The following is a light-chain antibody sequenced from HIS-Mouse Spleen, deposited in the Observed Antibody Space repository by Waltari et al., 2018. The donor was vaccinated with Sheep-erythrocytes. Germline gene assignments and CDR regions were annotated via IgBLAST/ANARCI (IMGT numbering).Light chain of an antibody. CDR1: SSDVGSYNL. CDR2: EGS. V-gene: IGLV2-23*01. Sequence: QSALTQPASVSGSPGQSITISCTGTSSDVGSYNLVSWYQQHPGKAPKLMNYEGSKRPSWVSNLFSGSKSGNTASLTISGLQAEDEADYYCCSYAGSSTPWVFGGGTKLTVL. CDR3: CSYAGSSTPWV. J-gene: IGLJ3*02.